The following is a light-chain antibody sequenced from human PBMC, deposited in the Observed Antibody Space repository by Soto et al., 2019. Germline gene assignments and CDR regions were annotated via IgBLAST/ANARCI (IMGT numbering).Light chain of an antibody. V-gene: IGLV2-14*01. CDR3: SSYTSSSTRV. Sequence: QSALTQPASGPGFPDKWTTTPSPEPTRDVGGYNYVSWYQQHPGKAPKLMIYEVSNRPSGVSNRFSGSKSGNTASLTISGLQAEDEADYYCSSYTSSSTRVFGGGTKLTVL. J-gene: IGLJ3*02. CDR1: TRDVGGYNY. CDR2: EVS.